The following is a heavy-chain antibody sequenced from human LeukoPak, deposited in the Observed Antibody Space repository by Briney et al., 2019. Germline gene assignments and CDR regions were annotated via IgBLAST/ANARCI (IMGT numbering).Heavy chain of an antibody. CDR3: ARRVSTVLGDWFDP. J-gene: IGHJ5*02. CDR1: GGSISSYY. CDR2: IYYSGST. Sequence: PSETLSLTCTVSGGSISSYYWSWIRQTPGKGLEWIGYIYYSGSTNYNPSLKSRVTISVDTSKNQFSLKLSSVTAADTAVYYCARRVSTVLGDWFDPWGQGTLVTVSS. D-gene: IGHD5/OR15-5a*01. V-gene: IGHV4-59*01.